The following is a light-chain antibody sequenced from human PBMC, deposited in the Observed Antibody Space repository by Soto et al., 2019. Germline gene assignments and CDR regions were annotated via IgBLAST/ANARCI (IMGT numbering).Light chain of an antibody. V-gene: IGLV1-40*01. Sequence: QSVLTQPPSVSGAPGQRVTISCTGSSSNFGANYDVHWYQHHPGRAPKLLIYEVEKRPPGVPGRFSGSKSGNTASLTVSGLQADDEADYYCLSYGGSNHYVFGTRTKVTVL. CDR1: SSNFGANYD. CDR2: EVE. CDR3: LSYGGSNHYV. J-gene: IGLJ1*01.